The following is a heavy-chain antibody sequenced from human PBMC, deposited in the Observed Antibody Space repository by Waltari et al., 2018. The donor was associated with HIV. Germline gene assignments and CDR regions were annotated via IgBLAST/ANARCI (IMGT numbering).Heavy chain of an antibody. CDR1: GSAVSTNY. CDR3: SGPDGDQGTSVTYYGMGV. D-gene: IGHD4-17*01. V-gene: IGHV3-53*02. J-gene: IGHJ6*02. CDR2: IYRGGDT. Sequence: EVQLVETGGDVIRPGGSLRLSCANSGSAVSTNYINWVRQAPGKGLEWVSVIYRGGDTKYADSVKGRFLISRDNSKNTVFLQLNRLRVEDTAVYYCSGPDGDQGTSVTYYGMGVWGQGTTVIVSS.